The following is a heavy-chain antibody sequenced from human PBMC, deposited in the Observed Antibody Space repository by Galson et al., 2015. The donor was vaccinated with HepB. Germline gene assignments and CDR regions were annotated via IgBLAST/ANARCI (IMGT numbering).Heavy chain of an antibody. V-gene: IGHV1-18*01. D-gene: IGHD5-18*01. CDR1: GYTFTSYG. Sequence: SVKVSCKASGYTFTSYGISWVRQAPGQGLEWMGWISAYNGNTNYAQKLQGRVTMTTDTSTSTAYMELRSLRSDDTAVYYCAREGVDTAMVVNFDYWGQGTLVTVSS. J-gene: IGHJ4*02. CDR3: AREGVDTAMVVNFDY. CDR2: ISAYNGNT.